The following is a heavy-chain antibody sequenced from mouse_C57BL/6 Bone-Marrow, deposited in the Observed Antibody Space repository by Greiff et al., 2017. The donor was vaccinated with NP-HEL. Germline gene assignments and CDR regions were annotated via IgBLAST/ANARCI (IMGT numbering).Heavy chain of an antibody. CDR3: TRGGYSNSYYFDY. CDR2: IDPETGGT. Sequence: VKLVESGAELVRPGASVTLSCKASGYTFTDYEMHWVKQTPVHGLEWIGAIDPETGGTASNQKFKGKAILTAAKSSSTAYMELRSLTSEDSAVYYCTRGGYSNSYYFDYWGQGTTLTVSS. D-gene: IGHD2-5*01. CDR1: GYTFTDYE. V-gene: IGHV1-15*01. J-gene: IGHJ2*01.